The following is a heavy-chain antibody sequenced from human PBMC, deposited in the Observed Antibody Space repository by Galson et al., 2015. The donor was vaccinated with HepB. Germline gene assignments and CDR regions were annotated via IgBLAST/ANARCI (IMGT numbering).Heavy chain of an antibody. CDR2: IWNDGSNK. CDR1: GFTFSIFG. Sequence: SLRLSCAASGFTFSIFGMHWVRQAPGKGLEWVAVIWNDGSNKYYPDSAKGHFTVSRDNSENMVYLQMNSLRVEDTAIYFCARGRGLSSSSPRYSHYMDVWGKGTTVTVSS. D-gene: IGHD6-6*01. V-gene: IGHV3-33*01. CDR3: ARGRGLSSSSPRYSHYMDV. J-gene: IGHJ6*03.